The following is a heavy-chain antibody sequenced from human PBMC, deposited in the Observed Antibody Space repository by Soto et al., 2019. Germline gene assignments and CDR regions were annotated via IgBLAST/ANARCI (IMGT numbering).Heavy chain of an antibody. V-gene: IGHV1-18*01. J-gene: IGHJ4*02. D-gene: IGHD4-17*01. CDR2: ISAYNGNT. CDR3: ARAPSATGDYEEYYFDS. Sequence: QVQLVQSGAEVKKPGASVKVSCKASGYTFTSYGISWVRQAPGQGLEWMGWISAYNGNTNYAQKLQGRVTMTTDTSXSXAYMELRSLRSDDTAVYYCARAPSATGDYEEYYFDSWGQGTLVTVSS. CDR1: GYTFTSYG.